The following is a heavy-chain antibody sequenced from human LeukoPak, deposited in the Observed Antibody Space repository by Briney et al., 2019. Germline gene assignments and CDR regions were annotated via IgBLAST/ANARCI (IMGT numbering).Heavy chain of an antibody. V-gene: IGHV5-51*01. Sequence: GESLKIYFEGSGYPFTSYWIAWVRPMPGKGLEWMGIIYPGDSDTRYSPSFQGQLTISADKSISTAYLQWSSLTASDTAMYFCARPRVVAATTSHAAFDIWGQGTLVSVSS. CDR2: IYPGDSDT. D-gene: IGHD2-15*01. CDR1: GYPFTSYW. J-gene: IGHJ3*02. CDR3: ARPRVVAATTSHAAFDI.